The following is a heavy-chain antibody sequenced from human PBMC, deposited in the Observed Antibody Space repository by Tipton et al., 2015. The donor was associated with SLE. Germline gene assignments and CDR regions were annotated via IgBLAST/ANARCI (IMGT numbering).Heavy chain of an antibody. CDR1: GFTFSNAW. J-gene: IGHJ4*02. D-gene: IGHD3-22*01. CDR2: IKSKTGGGTT. Sequence: SLRLSCAASGFTFSNAWMSWVRQAPGKGLEWVGRIKSKTGGGTTDYAAPVKGRFTISRDDSKNTLYLQMNSLKTEDTAVYYCTTVGSFSSGSPGWGQGTLVTVSS. CDR3: TTVGSFSSGSPG. V-gene: IGHV3-15*01.